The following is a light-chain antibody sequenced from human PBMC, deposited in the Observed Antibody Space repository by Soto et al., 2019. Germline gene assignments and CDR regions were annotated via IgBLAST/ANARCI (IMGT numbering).Light chain of an antibody. CDR1: QSVNSN. CDR2: GAF. Sequence: EIVMTQSPATLSVSPGERANLSCRASQSVNSNLAWYQQKPGQAPRLLIYGAFTRATGIPARFSGSGSGTEFTLTISSLQSEDFAVYYCQQYNNRYTFGQGTKLEIK. V-gene: IGKV3-15*01. CDR3: QQYNNRYT. J-gene: IGKJ2*01.